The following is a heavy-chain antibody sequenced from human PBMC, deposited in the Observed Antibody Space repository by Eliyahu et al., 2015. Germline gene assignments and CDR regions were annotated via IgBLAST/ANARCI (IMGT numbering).Heavy chain of an antibody. V-gene: IGHV3-74*01. J-gene: IGHJ3*02. D-gene: IGHD3-9*01. CDR1: GFXFXXYW. CDR2: INXDGSST. CDR3: ARSIRYFDWLLYKVANNDAFDI. Sequence: EVQLVESGGGLVQPGGSLRLSCAASGFXFXXYWXHWARQAXGKGLVWVSRINXDGSSTSYADSVKGRFTISRDNAKNTLYLQMNSLRAEDTAVYYCARSIRYFDWLLYKVANNDAFDIWGQGTMVTVSS.